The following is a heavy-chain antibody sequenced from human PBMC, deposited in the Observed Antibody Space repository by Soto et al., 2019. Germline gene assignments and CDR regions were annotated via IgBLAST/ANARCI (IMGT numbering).Heavy chain of an antibody. Sequence: SETLSLTCAVYGGSFSAYYWSWIRQPPGKGLEWIGEINHSGSTNYNPSLKSRVTISVDTSKNQFSLKLSSVTAADTAVYYCARDVWERAVNHYYGMDVWGQXTTVTVS. J-gene: IGHJ6*02. CDR1: GGSFSAYY. D-gene: IGHD3-16*01. CDR2: INHSGST. CDR3: ARDVWERAVNHYYGMDV. V-gene: IGHV4-34*01.